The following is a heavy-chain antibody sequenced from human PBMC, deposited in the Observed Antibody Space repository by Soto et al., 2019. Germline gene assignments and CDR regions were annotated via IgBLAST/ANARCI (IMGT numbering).Heavy chain of an antibody. CDR2: TNPNHGST. CDR1: GDTFIAHY. V-gene: IGHV1-2*02. CDR3: ARDVNPYYGPGSLHGYFDY. D-gene: IGHD3-10*01. Sequence: QVQLVQSGAEVKKPGASVKVSCKVSGDTFIAHYIHWVRQAPGKGLEWIGWTNPNHGSTKYAQKFQGRVTMTRDTSITTVYVELSSLRSDDTAVYFCARDVNPYYGPGSLHGYFDYWGQGTLVTVSS. J-gene: IGHJ4*02.